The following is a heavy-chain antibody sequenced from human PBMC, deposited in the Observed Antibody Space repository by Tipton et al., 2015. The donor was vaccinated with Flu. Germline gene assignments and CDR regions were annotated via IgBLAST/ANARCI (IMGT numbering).Heavy chain of an antibody. J-gene: IGHJ6*02. V-gene: IGHV4-59*01. Sequence: TLSLTCTVSGGSISSYYWSWIRQPPGKGLEWIGYIYYSGSTNYNPSLKSRVTISVDTSKNQFSLKLSSVTAADTAVYYCARVGGSSYYYYGVDVWGQGTTVTVSS. CDR2: IYYSGST. D-gene: IGHD1-26*01. CDR3: ARVGGSSYYYYGVDV. CDR1: GGSISSYY.